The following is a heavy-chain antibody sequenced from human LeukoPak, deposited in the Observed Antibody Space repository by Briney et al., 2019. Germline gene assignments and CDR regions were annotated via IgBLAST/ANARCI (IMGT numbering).Heavy chain of an antibody. Sequence: GGSLRLSCAASGFTFSSYAMHWVRQAPGKGLEWVAVISYDGGNKYYADSVKGRFTISRDNSKNTLYLQMNSLRAEDTAVYYCARDPGYSSSWYDRHYYYYGMDVWGQGTTVTVSS. J-gene: IGHJ6*02. CDR1: GFTFSSYA. D-gene: IGHD6-13*01. V-gene: IGHV3-30-3*01. CDR2: ISYDGGNK. CDR3: ARDPGYSSSWYDRHYYYYGMDV.